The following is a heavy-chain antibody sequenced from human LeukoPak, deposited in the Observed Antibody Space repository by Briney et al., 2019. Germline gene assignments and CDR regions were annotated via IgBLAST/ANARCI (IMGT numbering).Heavy chain of an antibody. CDR3: ARDQTVAATLGKVRVAPFDY. D-gene: IGHD2-15*01. V-gene: IGHV4-31*03. CDR1: GGSISSGGYY. Sequence: SETLSLTCTVSGGSISSGGYYWSWIRQHPGKGLEWIGYIYYNGSTYYNPSLKSRVTISVDTSKNQFSLKLSSVTAADTAVYYCARDQTVAATLGKVRVAPFDYWGQGTLVTVSS. J-gene: IGHJ4*02. CDR2: IYYNGST.